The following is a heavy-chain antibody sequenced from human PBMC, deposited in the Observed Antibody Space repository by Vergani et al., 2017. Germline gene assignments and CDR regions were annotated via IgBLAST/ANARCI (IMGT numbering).Heavy chain of an antibody. D-gene: IGHD2-2*02. V-gene: IGHV1-46*03. CDR2: INPSGGST. Sequence: QVQLVQSGAEVKKPGASVKVSCKASGYTFTSYYMHWVRQAPGQGLEWMGIINPSGGSTSYAQKFQGRVTRTRDTSTSTVYMELSSRRSEDTAVYYCAIGRSQNGYFSITSGYTGWFDPWGQGPLQTVTS. J-gene: IGHJ5*02. CDR3: AIGRSQNGYFSITSGYTGWFDP. CDR1: GYTFTSYY.